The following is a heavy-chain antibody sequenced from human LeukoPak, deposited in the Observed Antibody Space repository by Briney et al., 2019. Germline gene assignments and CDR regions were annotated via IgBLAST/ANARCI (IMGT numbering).Heavy chain of an antibody. CDR3: ARDKLRFLEWSPGGFDP. Sequence: GASVKVSCKASGYTFTGYYMHWVRQAPGQGLEWMGWINPNSGGTNYAQKFQGRVTMTRDTSISTAYMELSRLRSDDTAVYYCARDKLRFLEWSPGGFDPWGQGTLVTVSS. V-gene: IGHV1-2*02. D-gene: IGHD3-3*01. J-gene: IGHJ5*02. CDR1: GYTFTGYY. CDR2: INPNSGGT.